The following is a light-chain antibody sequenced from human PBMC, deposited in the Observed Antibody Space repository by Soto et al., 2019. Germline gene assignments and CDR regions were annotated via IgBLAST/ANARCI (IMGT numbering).Light chain of an antibody. CDR3: QLYDSSSWT. J-gene: IGKJ1*01. CDR1: QSVIRY. V-gene: IGKV3-11*01. CDR2: DTS. Sequence: EIVLRQSPATLSLSPVERATLSCRASQSVIRYLGWYQQKPGQAPRLLIYDTSNRATGVPARFSGSGSGTDFTLTISRLETEDFAVYYCQLYDSSSWTFGQGTKVDIK.